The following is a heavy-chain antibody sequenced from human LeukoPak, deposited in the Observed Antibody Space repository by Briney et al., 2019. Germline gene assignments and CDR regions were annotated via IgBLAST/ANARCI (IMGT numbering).Heavy chain of an antibody. CDR1: GFTFSDDG. J-gene: IGHJ5*02. Sequence: GESLRLSCAASGFTFSDDGMTWVRQAPGKGLECVSAVSYNDGSRTYDADSVKGRFTISRDNHMNTLYLQMNSLRVEDTDVYYFAGRGIAQSWGPGTLVTVSS. D-gene: IGHD6-13*01. CDR2: VSYNDGSRT. V-gene: IGHV3-23*03. CDR3: AGRGIAQS.